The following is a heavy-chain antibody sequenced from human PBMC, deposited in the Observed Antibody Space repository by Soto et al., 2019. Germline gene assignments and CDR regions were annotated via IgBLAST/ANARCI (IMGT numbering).Heavy chain of an antibody. CDR3: ARQRLLRLKPDFDI. Sequence: SETLSLTCSVSGGSTSDKSYFWGWVRQSPGKGLEWIGSMYYSGSSYYNPSLKSRVAISVDTSKNQFSLKLRSVTAADTAVYFCARQRLLRLKPDFDIWGQGTLVTVS. CDR1: GGSTSDKSYF. CDR2: MYYSGSS. V-gene: IGHV4-39*01. D-gene: IGHD2-21*02. J-gene: IGHJ4*02.